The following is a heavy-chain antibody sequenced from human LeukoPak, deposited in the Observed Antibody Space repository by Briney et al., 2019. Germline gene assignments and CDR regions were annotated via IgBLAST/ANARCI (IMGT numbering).Heavy chain of an antibody. CDR2: IKEDGSEN. CDR1: AFSLRRYW. Sequence: GGSLRLSCVASAFSLRRYWMTWVRQAPGKWRNSVANIKEDGSENSYLESVKGRFTISRDNAKNSLYLQLNSLRAEDTAVYFCARQRYSDYWGQGTLVTVSS. V-gene: IGHV3-7*01. J-gene: IGHJ4*02. D-gene: IGHD1-1*01. CDR3: ARQRYSDY.